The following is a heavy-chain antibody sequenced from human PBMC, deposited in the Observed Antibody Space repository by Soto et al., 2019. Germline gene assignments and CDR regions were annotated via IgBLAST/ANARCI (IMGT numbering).Heavy chain of an antibody. Sequence: GGSLRLSCAASGFTFSSYAMSWVRQAPGKGLEWVSAISGSGGSTYYADSVKGRFTISRDNSKNTLYLQMNSLRAEDTAVYYCAKALEQWLVRRVYYYYGMDVWGQGTTVTVSS. V-gene: IGHV3-23*01. CDR2: ISGSGGST. CDR3: AKALEQWLVRRVYYYYGMDV. J-gene: IGHJ6*02. D-gene: IGHD6-19*01. CDR1: GFTFSSYA.